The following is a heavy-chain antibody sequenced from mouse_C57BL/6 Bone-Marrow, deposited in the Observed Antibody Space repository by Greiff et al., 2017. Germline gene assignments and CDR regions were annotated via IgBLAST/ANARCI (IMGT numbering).Heavy chain of an antibody. CDR3: ASCSSLYYAMDY. CDR2: IYPGSGST. D-gene: IGHD1-1*01. Sequence: QVQLQQPGAELVKPGASVKMSCKASGYTFTSYWITWVKQRPGQGLEWIGDIYPGSGSTNYNQKFKGKATLTVDTSSSTAYMQLSSLTSEDSAVYYCASCSSLYYAMDYWGQGTSVTVSS. J-gene: IGHJ4*01. V-gene: IGHV1-55*01. CDR1: GYTFTSYW.